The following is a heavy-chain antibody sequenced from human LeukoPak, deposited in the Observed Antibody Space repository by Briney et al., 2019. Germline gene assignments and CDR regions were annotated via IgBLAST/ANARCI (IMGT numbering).Heavy chain of an antibody. J-gene: IGHJ4*02. Sequence: GGSLRLSCAASGFTFSSYAMSWVRQAPGKGLEWVSAISGSGGSTYYADSVKGRFTISRDNSKNTLYLQMNSLRAEDAAVYYCAKRVAATPSSLFDYWGQGTLVTVSS. CDR2: ISGSGGST. CDR1: GFTFSSYA. D-gene: IGHD2-15*01. CDR3: AKRVAATPSSLFDY. V-gene: IGHV3-23*01.